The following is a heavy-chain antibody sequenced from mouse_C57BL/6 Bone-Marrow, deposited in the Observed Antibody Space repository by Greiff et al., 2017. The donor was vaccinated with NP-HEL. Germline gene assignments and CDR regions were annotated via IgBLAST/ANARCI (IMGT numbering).Heavy chain of an antibody. J-gene: IGHJ4*01. D-gene: IGHD1-1*01. V-gene: IGHV5-15*04. CDR1: GFTFSDYG. CDR3: ARRVLRRTMDY. Sequence: EVKLVESGGGLVQPGGSLKLSCAASGFTFSDYGMAWVRQAPRKGPEWVAFISNLAYSIYYADTVTGRFTISRENAKNTLYLEMSSLRSEDTAMYYCARRVLRRTMDYWGQGTSVTVSS. CDR2: ISNLAYSI.